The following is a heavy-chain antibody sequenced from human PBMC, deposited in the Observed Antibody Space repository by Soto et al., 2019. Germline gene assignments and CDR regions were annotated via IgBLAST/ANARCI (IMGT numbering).Heavy chain of an antibody. CDR3: ARDLIGYCSGGSCSKLNY. D-gene: IGHD2-15*01. V-gene: IGHV3-30-3*01. Sequence: QVQLVESGGGVVQPGRSLRLSCAASGFTFSSYAMHWVRQAPGKGLEWVAVISYDGSNKYYADSVKGRFTISRDDSKNTLYLQMNSLRAEDTAVYYGARDLIGYCSGGSCSKLNYWGQGTLVTVSS. CDR2: ISYDGSNK. J-gene: IGHJ4*02. CDR1: GFTFSSYA.